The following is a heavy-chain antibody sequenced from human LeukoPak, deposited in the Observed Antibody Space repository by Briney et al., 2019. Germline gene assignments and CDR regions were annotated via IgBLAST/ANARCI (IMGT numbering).Heavy chain of an antibody. J-gene: IGHJ5*02. D-gene: IGHD1-1*01. CDR2: ISTDGSST. CDR3: ARLGLEVGGPNWFDP. V-gene: IGHV3-74*03. Sequence: WGSLRLSCAASGFTFSRYWMHWVRQAPGEGLVWVARISTDGSSTMYADFVKGRFSISRDNAKNTLYLQMNSLRVEDTAVYYCARLGLEVGGPNWFDPWGQGTLVTVSS. CDR1: GFTFSRYW.